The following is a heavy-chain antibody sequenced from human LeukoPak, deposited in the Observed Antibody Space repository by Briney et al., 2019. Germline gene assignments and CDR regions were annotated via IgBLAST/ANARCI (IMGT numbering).Heavy chain of an antibody. CDR1: GDTFTTYS. D-gene: IGHD3-10*01. CDR3: AGDSSGSGSYKAYFDY. V-gene: IGHV4-4*07. Sequence: SDTLSLTCTVAGDTFTTYSWSWLRQPAGKGLEWIGRVYSSGATKYNPSLKSRVTISADTSKNQFSLKLPSVTAADTAVYYCAGDSSGSGSYKAYFDYWGHGIQVTVSS. J-gene: IGHJ4*01. CDR2: VYSSGAT.